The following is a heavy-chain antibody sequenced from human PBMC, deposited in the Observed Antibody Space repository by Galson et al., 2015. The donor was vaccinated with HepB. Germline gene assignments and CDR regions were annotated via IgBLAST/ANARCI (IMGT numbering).Heavy chain of an antibody. CDR1: GFTFSSYA. CDR3: AKDRITMMNWVRYFQH. D-gene: IGHD3-22*01. V-gene: IGHV3-23*01. J-gene: IGHJ1*01. CDR2: ISGSGGST. Sequence: SLRLSCAASGFTFSSYAMSWVRQAPGKGLEWVSAISGSGGSTYYADPVKGRFTISRDNSKNTLYLQMNSLRAEDTAVYYCAKDRITMMNWVRYFQHWGQGTLVTVSS.